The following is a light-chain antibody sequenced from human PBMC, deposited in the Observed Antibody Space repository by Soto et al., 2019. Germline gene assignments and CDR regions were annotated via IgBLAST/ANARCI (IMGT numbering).Light chain of an antibody. J-gene: IGKJ2*01. CDR1: QDISNY. V-gene: IGKV1-33*01. CDR2: DAS. CDR3: QNYDNLSPSYT. Sequence: DIQMTQSPSSLSASIGDRVTITCQANQDISNYLNWYQQRPGKAPKLLIYDASNLATGVPPRFSGSGSGTDFAFTINSLQPEDIATYYCQNYDNLSPSYTFGQGTKLEIK.